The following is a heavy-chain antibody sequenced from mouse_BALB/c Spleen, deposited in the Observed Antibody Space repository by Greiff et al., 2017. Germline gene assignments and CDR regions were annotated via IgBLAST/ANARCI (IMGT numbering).Heavy chain of an antibody. Sequence: EVMLVESGGGLVQPGGSRKLSCAASGFTFSDYGMAWVRQAPGKGPEWVAFISNLAYSIYYADTVTGRFTISRENAKNTLYLEMSSLRSEDTAMYYCARDHFDYWGQGTTLTVSS. CDR1: GFTFSDYG. J-gene: IGHJ2*01. V-gene: IGHV5-15*02. CDR2: ISNLAYSI. CDR3: ARDHFDY.